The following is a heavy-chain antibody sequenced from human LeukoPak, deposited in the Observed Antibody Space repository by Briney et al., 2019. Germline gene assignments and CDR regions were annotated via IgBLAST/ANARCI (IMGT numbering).Heavy chain of an antibody. CDR3: ARGVAVAGTGGSY. J-gene: IGHJ4*02. Sequence: ASVRVSCMPSGYTFTSHGISWVRQAPGQGVDGMGWISAYNGHTKYAQKLQGRATMTTDTSTSTAYMELRSLRSDDTAVYYCARGVAVAGTGGSYWGQGTLVTVSS. CDR2: ISAYNGHT. D-gene: IGHD6-19*01. V-gene: IGHV1-18*01. CDR1: GYTFTSHG.